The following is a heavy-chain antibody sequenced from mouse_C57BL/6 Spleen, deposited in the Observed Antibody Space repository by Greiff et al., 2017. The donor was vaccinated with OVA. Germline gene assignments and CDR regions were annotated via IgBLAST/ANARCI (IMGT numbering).Heavy chain of an antibody. V-gene: IGHV1-54*01. CDR1: GYAFTNYL. Sequence: QVQLQQSGAELVRPGTSVKVSCKASGYAFTNYLIEWVKQRPGQGLEWIGVINPGSGGTNYNEKFKGKATLTADKSSSTAYMQLSSLTSEDSAVYFCARGGTPYYFDYWGKGTTLTVSS. CDR3: ARGGTPYYFDY. J-gene: IGHJ2*01. D-gene: IGHD2-14*01. CDR2: INPGSGGT.